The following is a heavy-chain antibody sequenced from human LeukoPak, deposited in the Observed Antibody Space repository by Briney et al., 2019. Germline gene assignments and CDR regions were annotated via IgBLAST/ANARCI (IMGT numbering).Heavy chain of an antibody. CDR2: IKQDGSEK. Sequence: GGSLRLSCAASGFTFSSYWMSWVRQALGKGLEWVANIKQDGSEKYYVDSVKGRFTISRDNAKNSLYLQMNSLRAEDTAVYYCARADSGDYYGSGSLWGYYYYYMDVWGKGTTVTISS. CDR3: ARADSGDYYGSGSLWGYYYYYMDV. J-gene: IGHJ6*03. CDR1: GFTFSSYW. V-gene: IGHV3-7*01. D-gene: IGHD3-10*01.